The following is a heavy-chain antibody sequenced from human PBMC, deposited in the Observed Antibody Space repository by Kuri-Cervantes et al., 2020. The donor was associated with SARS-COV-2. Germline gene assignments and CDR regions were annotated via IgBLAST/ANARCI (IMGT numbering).Heavy chain of an antibody. D-gene: IGHD1-7*01. J-gene: IGHJ4*02. V-gene: IGHV1-69*11. CDR3: AREGGRYNWNFRVFG. Sequence: SVKVSCKASGVTFSIFDMSWVRLAPEQGPEWMGRIIGMTGTVHYAQNFKDRVTITADASTSTAYTELSSLRSEDTAVYYCAREGGRYNWNFRVFGWGQGTVVTVSS. CDR2: IIGMTGTV. CDR1: GVTFSIFD.